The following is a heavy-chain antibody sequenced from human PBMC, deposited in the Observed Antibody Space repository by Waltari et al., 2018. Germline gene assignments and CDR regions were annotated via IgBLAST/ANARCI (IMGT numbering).Heavy chain of an antibody. Sequence: QVQLQESGPGLVKPSGTLSLTCAVSGGSISSSNWWSWVRQPPGKGLEWIGEIYHSGSTNYNPSLKSRVTISVDKSKNQFSLKLSSVTAADTAVYYCARDLRRIAAAGMKGRGDPYYYYGMDVWGQGTTVTVSS. J-gene: IGHJ6*02. CDR2: IYHSGST. V-gene: IGHV4-4*02. CDR3: ARDLRRIAAAGMKGRGDPYYYYGMDV. CDR1: GGSISSSNW. D-gene: IGHD6-13*01.